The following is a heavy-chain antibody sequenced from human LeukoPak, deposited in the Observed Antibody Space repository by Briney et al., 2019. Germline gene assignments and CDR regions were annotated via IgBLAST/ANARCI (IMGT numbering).Heavy chain of an antibody. CDR2: IYTSGST. V-gene: IGHV4-4*07. CDR1: GGSISSYY. Sequence: SETLSLTCTVSGGSISSYYWSWIRQPAGKGLEWIWRIYTSGSTNYNPSLKSRVTMSVDTSKNQFSLKLSSVTAADTAVYYCARAKIQLWSSTSEYYFDYWGQGTLVTVSS. J-gene: IGHJ4*02. CDR3: ARAKIQLWSSTSEYYFDY. D-gene: IGHD5-18*01.